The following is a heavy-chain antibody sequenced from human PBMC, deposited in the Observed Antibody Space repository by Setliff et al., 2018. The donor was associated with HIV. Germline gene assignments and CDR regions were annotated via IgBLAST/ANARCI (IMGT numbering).Heavy chain of an antibody. CDR2: INSKSGDT. CDR1: GYTFSDYG. Sequence: ASVKVSCKASGYTFSDYGISWVRQAPGQGLEWMGWINSKSGDTNYAQKFQGRVTMTRDTSISTAYMELFRLRSDDTATFYCGRGTLYGVSDYWGPGTLVTVSS. V-gene: IGHV1-2*02. J-gene: IGHJ4*02. CDR3: GRGTLYGVSDY. D-gene: IGHD3-3*01.